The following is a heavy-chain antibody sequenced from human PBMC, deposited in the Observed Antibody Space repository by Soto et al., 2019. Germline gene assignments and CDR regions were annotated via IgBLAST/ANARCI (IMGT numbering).Heavy chain of an antibody. D-gene: IGHD1-26*01. V-gene: IGHV4-61*01. CDR1: GGCVSSGSYD. Sequence: SESMSLTCAFCGGCVSSGSYDGRWIRHPPGKGLEWIGYIYYSGSTNYNPSLKSRVAISVDTSKNQFSLKLSSVTAADTAVYYCARGRASGSQDSLGMDVWGQGTTVTVSS. J-gene: IGHJ6*02. CDR2: IYYSGST. CDR3: ARGRASGSQDSLGMDV.